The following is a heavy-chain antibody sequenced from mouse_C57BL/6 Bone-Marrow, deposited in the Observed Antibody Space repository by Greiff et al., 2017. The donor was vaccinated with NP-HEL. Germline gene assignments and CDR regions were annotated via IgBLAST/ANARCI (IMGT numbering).Heavy chain of an antibody. D-gene: IGHD1-1*01. CDR3: ARSGYYGSRRGGY. CDR1: GFNIKDYY. Sequence: VQLKQSGAELVKPGASVKLSCTASGFNIKDYYMHWVKQRTEQGLEWIGRIDPEDGATKYAPKFQGKATITADTSSNTAYLQLSSLTSEDTAVYYCARSGYYGSRRGGYWGQGTTLTVSS. CDR2: IDPEDGAT. V-gene: IGHV14-2*01. J-gene: IGHJ2*01.